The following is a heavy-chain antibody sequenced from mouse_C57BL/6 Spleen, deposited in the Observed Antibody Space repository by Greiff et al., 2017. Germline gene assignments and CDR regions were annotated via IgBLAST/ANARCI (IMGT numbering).Heavy chain of an antibody. D-gene: IGHD1-1*01. J-gene: IGHJ2*01. Sequence: EVMLVESGGGLVKPGGSLTLSCAASGFTFSSYAMSWVRQTPEKRLEWVATISDGGSYTYYPDNVKGRFTISRDNAKNTLYLQMSHLKSEDTAMYYCARDQSYGSSYFDYWGQGTTLTVSS. CDR2: ISDGGSYT. CDR3: ARDQSYGSSYFDY. CDR1: GFTFSSYA. V-gene: IGHV5-4*01.